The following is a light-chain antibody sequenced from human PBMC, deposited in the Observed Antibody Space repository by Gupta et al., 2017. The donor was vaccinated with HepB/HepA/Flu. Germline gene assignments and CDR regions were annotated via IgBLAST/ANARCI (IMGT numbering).Light chain of an antibody. V-gene: IGKV3-11*01. CDR3: QQRSNWQT. Sequence: EIVLTHSPATLSLSPGERATLSCRARQSVSSYLAWYQQKPGQAPRLLIYDASNRATGIPARFSGSGSGTDFTLTISSLEPEDFAVYYCQQRSNWQTFGQGTKVEIK. CDR2: DAS. J-gene: IGKJ1*01. CDR1: QSVSSY.